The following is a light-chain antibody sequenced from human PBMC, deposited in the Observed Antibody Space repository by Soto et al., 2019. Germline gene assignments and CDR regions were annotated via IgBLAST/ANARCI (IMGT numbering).Light chain of an antibody. CDR3: QQYNSYSLYT. CDR2: KAS. CDR1: HSISSW. V-gene: IGKV1-5*03. J-gene: IGKJ2*01. Sequence: DIQMTQSPSTLSASVGDIVTSSCRASHSISSWLAWYQQKPGKVPKLLIYKASSLESGVPSRFSGSGSGTEFTLTISSLQPDDFATYYCQQYNSYSLYTFGQGTKLEIK.